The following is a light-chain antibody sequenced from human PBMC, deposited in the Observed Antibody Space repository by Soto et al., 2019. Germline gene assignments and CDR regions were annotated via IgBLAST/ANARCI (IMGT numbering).Light chain of an antibody. Sequence: TQSPSFLSASVGDRVTITRRASQGISSWLAWYQQKRGQAPRLLXYDASTRATGIPARFSGSGSGTELNLTISSLQSEDFAIYYCRHYNNWPPETFGQGTKVDIK. CDR1: QGISSW. CDR3: RHYNNWPPET. CDR2: DAS. J-gene: IGKJ1*01. V-gene: IGKV3-15*01.